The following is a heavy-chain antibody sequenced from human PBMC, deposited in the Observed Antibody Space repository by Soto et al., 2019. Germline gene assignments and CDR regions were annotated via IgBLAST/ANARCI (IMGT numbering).Heavy chain of an antibody. D-gene: IGHD5-18*01. CDR1: GYSFTSYW. J-gene: IGHJ6*02. V-gene: IGHV5-51*01. CDR3: ATSTAMVNYYYYGMDV. CDR2: IYPGDSDT. Sequence: GESLKISCKGSGYSFTSYWIGWVRQMPGKGLEWMGIIYPGDSDTRYSPSFQGQVTISADKSISTAYLQWSSLKASDTAMYYCATSTAMVNYYYYGMDVWDQGTTVTVSS.